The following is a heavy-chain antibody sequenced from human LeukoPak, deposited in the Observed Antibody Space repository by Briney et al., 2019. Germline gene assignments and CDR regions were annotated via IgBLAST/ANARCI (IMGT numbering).Heavy chain of an antibody. CDR1: GFTFSSYG. D-gene: IGHD6-19*01. CDR3: ARETSIAVAGTDY. Sequence: GGSLRLYCAASGFTFSSYGMHWVRQAPGKGLEWVAVIWYDGSNKYYADSAKGRFTISRDNSKNTLYLQMNSLRAEDTAVYYCARETSIAVAGTDYWGQGTLVTVSS. CDR2: IWYDGSNK. J-gene: IGHJ4*02. V-gene: IGHV3-33*01.